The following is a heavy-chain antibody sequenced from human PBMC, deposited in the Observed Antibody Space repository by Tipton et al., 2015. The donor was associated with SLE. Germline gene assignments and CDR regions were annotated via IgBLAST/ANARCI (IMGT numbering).Heavy chain of an antibody. CDR2: IRSKAYGGTT. D-gene: IGHD6-19*01. V-gene: IGHV3-49*04. J-gene: IGHJ4*02. Sequence: SLRLSCTASGFTFGDYAMSWVRQAPGKGMEWVGFIRSKAYGGTTEYAASVKGRFTISRDDSKGIAYLQMNSLKTEDTAVYYCTRDLVSSGWSDYWGQGTLVTVSS. CDR3: TRDLVSSGWSDY. CDR1: GFTFGDYA.